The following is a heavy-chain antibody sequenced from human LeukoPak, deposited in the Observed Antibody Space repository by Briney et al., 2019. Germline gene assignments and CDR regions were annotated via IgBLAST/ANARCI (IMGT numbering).Heavy chain of an antibody. J-gene: IGHJ4*02. CDR3: ARVPRGRGVIRLYFDY. D-gene: IGHD3-10*01. CDR1: GGSITDRGYY. Sequence: SETLSLTCTVSGGSITDRGYYWGWIRQAPGRGLEWIGTIYFSGATYYNPSLRSRVAVSVDTSKNQFSLKLSSVTAADTAVYYCARVPRGRGVIRLYFDYWGQGTLVTVSS. CDR2: IYFSGAT. V-gene: IGHV4-39*01.